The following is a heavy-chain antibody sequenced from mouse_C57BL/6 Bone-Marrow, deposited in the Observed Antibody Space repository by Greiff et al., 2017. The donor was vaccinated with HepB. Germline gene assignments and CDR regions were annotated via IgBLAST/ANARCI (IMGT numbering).Heavy chain of an antibody. V-gene: IGHV1-81*01. J-gene: IGHJ3*01. CDR2: IYPRSGNT. Sequence: AQLQQSGAELARPGASVKLSCKASGYTFTSYGISWVKQRTGQGLEWIGEIYPRSGNTYYNEKFKGKATLTADKSSSTAYMELRSLTSEDSAVYFCARFDYDEGAWFAYWGQGTLVTVSA. CDR3: ARFDYDEGAWFAY. CDR1: GYTFTSYG. D-gene: IGHD2-4*01.